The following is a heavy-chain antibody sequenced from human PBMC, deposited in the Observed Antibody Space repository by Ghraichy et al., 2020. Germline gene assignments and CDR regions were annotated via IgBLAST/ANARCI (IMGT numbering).Heavy chain of an antibody. CDR2: IKSKTDGGTT. D-gene: IGHD3-22*01. Sequence: GGSLRLSCAASGFTFSNAWMSWVRQAPGKGLEWVGRIKSKTDGGTTDYAAPVKGRFTISRDDSKNTLYLQMNSLKTEDTAVYYCTLTDVPYDSSGYSYFDYWGQGTPVTVSS. J-gene: IGHJ4*02. CDR1: GFTFSNAW. CDR3: TLTDVPYDSSGYSYFDY. V-gene: IGHV3-15*01.